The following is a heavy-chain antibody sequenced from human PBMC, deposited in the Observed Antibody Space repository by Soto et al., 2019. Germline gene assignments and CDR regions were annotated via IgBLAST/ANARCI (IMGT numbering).Heavy chain of an antibody. Sequence: QVQLVQSGAEVKKPGASVKVSCKASGYTFTSYDINWVRQATGQGLEWMGWMNPNSGNTGYAQKFQGRVTMTRNTSISTAYMELSSLRSEDTAVYYCARASSWSGYSGYDPFDYWGQGTLVTVSS. J-gene: IGHJ4*02. V-gene: IGHV1-8*01. D-gene: IGHD5-12*01. CDR2: MNPNSGNT. CDR1: GYTFTSYD. CDR3: ARASSWSGYSGYDPFDY.